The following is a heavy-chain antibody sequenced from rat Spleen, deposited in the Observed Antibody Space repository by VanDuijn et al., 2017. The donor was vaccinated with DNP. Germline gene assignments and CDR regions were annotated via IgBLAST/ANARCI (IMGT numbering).Heavy chain of an antibody. J-gene: IGHJ2*01. V-gene: IGHV2-47*01. CDR1: GSSLTSNS. D-gene: IGHD4-3*01. CDR3: AKRENSGYFDY. CDR2: MWSNGGT. Sequence: QVQLKESGPGLEQPSQTLSLTCSVSGSSLTSNSVSWIRQPPGKGLEWMGVMWSNGGTDYNSAIKSRLSISRDTSKSQVFLKMHSLQTEDTAMYFCAKRENSGYFDYWGQGVMVTVSS.